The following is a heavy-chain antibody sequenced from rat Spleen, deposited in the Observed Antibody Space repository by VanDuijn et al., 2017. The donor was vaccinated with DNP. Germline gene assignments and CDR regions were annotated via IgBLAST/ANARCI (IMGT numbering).Heavy chain of an antibody. Sequence: EVQLVESGGGLVQPGRSLKLSCAASGFTFSDYHMTWVRQTPKKGLEWVATILYDGRSTYYGDSVKGRFTISRDNAKSTLFLQMDSLRSEDTATYHCVRNEPYGGSPLDNWGRVVMVTVSS. J-gene: IGHJ2*01. CDR3: VRNEPYGGSPLDN. CDR2: ILYDGRST. V-gene: IGHV5-7*01. D-gene: IGHD1-11*01. CDR1: GFTFSDYH.